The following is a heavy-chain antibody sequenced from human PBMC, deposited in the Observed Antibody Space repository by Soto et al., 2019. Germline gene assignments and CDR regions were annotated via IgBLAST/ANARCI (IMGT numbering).Heavy chain of an antibody. CDR2: IIPIFGTA. J-gene: IGHJ4*02. CDR3: ARDYYDSSGYYRSVAGLDY. CDR1: GGTFSSYA. V-gene: IGHV1-69*13. Sequence: AVKFSCKASGGTFSSYAISWVRQVPGQGLEWMGGIIPIFGTANYAQKFQGRVTITADESTSTAYMELSSLRSEDTAVYYCARDYYDSSGYYRSVAGLDYWGQGTLVTVSS. D-gene: IGHD3-22*01.